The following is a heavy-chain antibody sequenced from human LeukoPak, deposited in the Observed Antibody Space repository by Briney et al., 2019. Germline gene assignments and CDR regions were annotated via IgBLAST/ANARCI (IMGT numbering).Heavy chain of an antibody. J-gene: IGHJ4*02. CDR2: VSSDGRSK. V-gene: IGHV3-30*04. CDR3: ARDGGDSGTIDY. CDR1: GFTFSRLA. D-gene: IGHD2-21*02. Sequence: GGSLRLSCAASGFTFSRLAMHWGRQAPGKGLEWVAVVSSDGRSKFYANSVKGRFTISRDNSKNTVYLQMDSLRPEDTAVYSCARDGGDSGTIDYWGQGTLVTVSS.